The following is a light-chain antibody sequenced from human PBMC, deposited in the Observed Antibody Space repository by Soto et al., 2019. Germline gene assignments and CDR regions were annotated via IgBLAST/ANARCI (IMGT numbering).Light chain of an antibody. CDR2: GAS. V-gene: IGKV1-5*01. J-gene: IGKJ1*01. CDR1: QTVSSK. Sequence: DIQMTQSPSTLSGSLGERATITCRASQTVSSKLAWYQQKPGKPPKLLIYGASTLKSGVPSRFSGSGSGTEFTLTISSLQSEDFAAYYCQQYNSYSWTFGQGTKVDIK. CDR3: QQYNSYSWT.